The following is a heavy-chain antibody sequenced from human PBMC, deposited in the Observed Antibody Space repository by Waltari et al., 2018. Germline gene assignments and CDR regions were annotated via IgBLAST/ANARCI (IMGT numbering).Heavy chain of an antibody. CDR1: GGSFSGYY. Sequence: QVQLQQWGAGLLKPSETLSLPCAVYGGSFSGYYWSWIRQPPGKGLDWIGEINHSGSTNYNPALKSRVTISVDTSKNQFSLKLSSVTAADTAVYYGATTQNLAAALDYWGQGTLVTVSS. J-gene: IGHJ4*02. CDR2: INHSGST. V-gene: IGHV4-34*01. CDR3: ATTQNLAAALDY. D-gene: IGHD6-13*01.